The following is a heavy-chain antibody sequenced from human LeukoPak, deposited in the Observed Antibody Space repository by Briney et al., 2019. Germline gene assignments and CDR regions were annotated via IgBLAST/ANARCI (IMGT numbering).Heavy chain of an antibody. CDR3: ARHTRWIPEGGWYFDL. CDR1: GGSISSYY. Sequence: SETLSLTCTVSGGSISSYYWSWIRQPPGKGLEWIGYIYYSGSTNYNPSLKSRVTISVDTSKNQFSLKLSSVTAADTAVYYCARHTRWIPEGGWYFDLWGRGTLVTVSS. J-gene: IGHJ2*01. V-gene: IGHV4-59*08. D-gene: IGHD5-18*01. CDR2: IYYSGST.